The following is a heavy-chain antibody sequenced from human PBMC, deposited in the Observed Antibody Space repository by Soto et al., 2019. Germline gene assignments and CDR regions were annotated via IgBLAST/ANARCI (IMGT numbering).Heavy chain of an antibody. CDR2: ISSSSSTI. V-gene: IGHV3-48*01. CDR1: GLTFSSYS. J-gene: IGHJ6*02. CDR3: AREDYYYDSSPKYGMDV. Sequence: PGGSMRLSCAASGLTFSSYSMNWVRQDTGKGLEWVSYISSSSSTIYYADSVKGRFTISRDNAKNSLYLQMYSLRAEDTAVYYCAREDYYYDSSPKYGMDVWGQGTTVTVSS. D-gene: IGHD3-22*01.